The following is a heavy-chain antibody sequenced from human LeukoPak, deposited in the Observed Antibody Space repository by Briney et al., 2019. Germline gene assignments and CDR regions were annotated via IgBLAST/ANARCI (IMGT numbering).Heavy chain of an antibody. CDR3: ATSNLQYFDWWGVMDV. Sequence: PSETLSLTCTVSGGSIIRSSHYWGWIRQPPGKGLEWIGSIYYTGSTYYNPSLQSRVTISVDTSKNQFSLNVSSVTAADTTVYYCATSNLQYFDWWGVMDVWGQGTTVSVSS. CDR2: IYYTGST. V-gene: IGHV4-39*07. CDR1: GGSIIRSSHY. D-gene: IGHD3-9*01. J-gene: IGHJ6*02.